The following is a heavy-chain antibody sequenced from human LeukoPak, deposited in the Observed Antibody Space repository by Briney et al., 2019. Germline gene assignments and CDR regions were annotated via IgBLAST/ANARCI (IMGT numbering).Heavy chain of an antibody. D-gene: IGHD2-21*02. V-gene: IGHV1-69*01. Sequence: ASVKVSCKASGGTFSSYAISWVRQAPGQGLEWMGGIIPIFGTANYAQKFQGRVTITADESTSTAYMELSSLRSEDTAVYYCARDRTYCGGDCPLGQNWFDPWGQGTLVTVSS. CDR3: ARDRTYCGGDCPLGQNWFDP. J-gene: IGHJ5*02. CDR2: IIPIFGTA. CDR1: GGTFSSYA.